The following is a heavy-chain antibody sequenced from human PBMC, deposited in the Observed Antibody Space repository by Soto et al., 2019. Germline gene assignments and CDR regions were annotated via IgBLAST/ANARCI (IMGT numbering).Heavy chain of an antibody. D-gene: IGHD4-17*01. CDR2: IYYSGST. CDR1: GGSISSSSYY. Sequence: QLQLQESGPGLVKPSETLSLTCTVSGGSISSSSYYWGWIRQPPGKGLEWIGSIYYSGSTYYNPSLKSRVTISVGTSKNQFSLKLSSVTAADTAVYYCARLRTPTVTTNWYFDLWGRGTLVTVSS. CDR3: ARLRTPTVTTNWYFDL. V-gene: IGHV4-39*01. J-gene: IGHJ2*01.